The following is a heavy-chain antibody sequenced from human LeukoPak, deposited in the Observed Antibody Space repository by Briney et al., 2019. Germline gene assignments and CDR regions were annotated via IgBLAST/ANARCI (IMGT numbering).Heavy chain of an antibody. CDR2: IYYSGST. J-gene: IGHJ6*04. Sequence: PSETLSLTCTVSGGSISSSNYYWGWIRQPPGEGLEWIGSIYYSGSTYYNPSLKSRVTISVDTSKNQFSLKLSSVTAADTAVYYCARQYSSSFGTTSVWGKGTTVTVSS. D-gene: IGHD6-6*01. CDR3: ARQYSSSFGTTSV. CDR1: GGSISSSNYY. V-gene: IGHV4-39*01.